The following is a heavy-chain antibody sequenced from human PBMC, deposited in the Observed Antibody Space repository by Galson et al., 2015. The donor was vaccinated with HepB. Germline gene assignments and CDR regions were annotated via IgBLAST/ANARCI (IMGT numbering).Heavy chain of an antibody. CDR3: ARREQWPAGRYDMDV. D-gene: IGHD6-19*01. V-gene: IGHV3-30*04. CDR2: ISYDGSDR. Sequence: SLRLSCAASGFIFRSYAIHWVRQTPGKGLEWVALISYDGSDRYYVDSVKGRFTISRDNSKNTLYLQMNSLRPEDTAVYYCARREQWPAGRYDMDVWGQGTTVTVSS. CDR1: GFIFRSYA. J-gene: IGHJ6*02.